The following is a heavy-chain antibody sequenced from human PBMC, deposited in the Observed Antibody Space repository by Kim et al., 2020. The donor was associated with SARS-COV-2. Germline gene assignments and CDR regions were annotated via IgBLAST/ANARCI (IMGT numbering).Heavy chain of an antibody. V-gene: IGHV3-30*04. CDR3: ATVPSYGSGSYG. CDR2: ISYDGSNK. J-gene: IGHJ4*02. Sequence: GGSLRLSCAASGFTFSSYAMHWVRQAPGKGLEWVAVISYDGSNKYYADSVKGRFTISRDNSKNTLYLQMNSLRAEDTAVYYCATVPSYGSGSYGWGQGTLVTVSS. D-gene: IGHD3-10*01. CDR1: GFTFSSYA.